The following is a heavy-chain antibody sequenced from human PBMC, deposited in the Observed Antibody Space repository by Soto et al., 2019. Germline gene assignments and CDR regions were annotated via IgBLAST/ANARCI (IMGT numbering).Heavy chain of an antibody. Sequence: GGSLRLSCAASGFTFSSYAMSWVRQAPGKGLEWVSAISGSGGSTYYADSVKGRFTISRDNSKNTLYLQMNSLRAEDTAVYYCAKISYYDILTGYSTGFDYWGQGTLVTVSS. CDR2: ISGSGGST. D-gene: IGHD3-9*01. V-gene: IGHV3-23*01. CDR3: AKISYYDILTGYSTGFDY. CDR1: GFTFSSYA. J-gene: IGHJ4*02.